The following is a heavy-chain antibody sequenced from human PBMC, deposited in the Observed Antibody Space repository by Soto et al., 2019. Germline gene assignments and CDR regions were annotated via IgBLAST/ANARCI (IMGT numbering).Heavy chain of an antibody. D-gene: IGHD3-10*01. V-gene: IGHV3-23*01. Sequence: GSLRLSCAASGFTFSSYAMSWVRQAPGKGLEWVSAISGSGGSTYYADSVKGRFTISRDNSENTLYLQMNSLRAEDTAVYYCAKWRGQFNYYGMDVWGQGTTVTVSS. CDR2: ISGSGGST. J-gene: IGHJ6*02. CDR1: GFTFSSYA. CDR3: AKWRGQFNYYGMDV.